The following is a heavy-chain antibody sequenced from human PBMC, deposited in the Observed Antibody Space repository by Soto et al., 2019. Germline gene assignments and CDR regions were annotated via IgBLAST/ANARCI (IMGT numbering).Heavy chain of an antibody. CDR2: LSRYNGNT. CDR1: GYTFTSYG. Sequence: VQLVQSGDEVKKPGASVKVSCKASGYTFTSYGISWERQAPGHGPEWMGWLSRYNGNTNYAQKVQGRVTFTTDTSTSTTYMELRSLRSDDTAVYYCARGPRYCSSATCFSGGTWFDPCGQGTLVTVSS. CDR3: ARGPRYCSSATCFSGGTWFDP. D-gene: IGHD2-15*01. V-gene: IGHV1-18*04. J-gene: IGHJ5*02.